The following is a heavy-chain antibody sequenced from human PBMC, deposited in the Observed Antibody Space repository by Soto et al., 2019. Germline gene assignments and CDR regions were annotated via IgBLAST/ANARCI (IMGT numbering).Heavy chain of an antibody. V-gene: IGHV1-24*01. CDR2: FDPEDGET. D-gene: IGHD3-3*01. J-gene: IGHJ6*02. CDR1: GYTLTELS. Sequence: ASVKVSCKVSGYTLTELSMHWVRQAPGKGLEWMGGFDPEDGETIYAQKFQGRVTMTEDTSTDTAYMELSSLRSEDTAVYYCATGDFWCGSTSPYYYGMDVWGQGTTVTVSS. CDR3: ATGDFWCGSTSPYYYGMDV.